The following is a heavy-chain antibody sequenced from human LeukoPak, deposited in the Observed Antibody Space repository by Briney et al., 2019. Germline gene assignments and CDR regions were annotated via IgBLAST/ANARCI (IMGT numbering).Heavy chain of an antibody. CDR1: GGSVSTGSYY. J-gene: IGHJ4*02. V-gene: IGHV4-61*09. CDR3: ARGGLRLGELSLGSNFDY. Sequence: SETLSLTCTVSGGSVSTGSYYWSWIRQPAGRGLEGIGHIHTSGTMNYNASLKSRVRISVETSKNQFSLRLSSVTAADTAVYYCARGGLRLGELSLGSNFDYWGQGTLVTVSS. CDR2: IHTSGTM. D-gene: IGHD3-16*02.